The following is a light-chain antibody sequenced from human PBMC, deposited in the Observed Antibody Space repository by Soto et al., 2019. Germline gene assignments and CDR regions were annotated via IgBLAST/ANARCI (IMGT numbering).Light chain of an antibody. Sequence: SYELSQPPSLSLAPGQTATITCGGNNIGSKSVHWYQHKPGQAPVLVVYDDSDRPSGIPERFSGSNSGNTAALTISRVEAGDEADYYCQVWDGSTDHEEWVFGGGTTVTVL. V-gene: IGLV3-21*02. CDR1: NIGSKS. CDR3: QVWDGSTDHEEWV. J-gene: IGLJ3*02. CDR2: DDS.